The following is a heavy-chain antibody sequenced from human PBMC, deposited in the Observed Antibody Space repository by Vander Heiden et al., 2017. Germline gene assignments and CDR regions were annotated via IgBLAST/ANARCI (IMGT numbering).Heavy chain of an antibody. J-gene: IGHJ5*02. CDR1: GGSISGRH. CDR3: ATGDRGWLDP. CDR2: IYYSGST. Sequence: QVQLQESGPGLVRPSETLSLTCSVSGGSISGRHWNWIRQPPGKGLEWIGDIYYSGSTNYNPSLKSRVTISVDTSQKQVSLKLTSVTAADTAVYYCATGDRGWLDPWGQGTLVTVSS. V-gene: IGHV4-59*11.